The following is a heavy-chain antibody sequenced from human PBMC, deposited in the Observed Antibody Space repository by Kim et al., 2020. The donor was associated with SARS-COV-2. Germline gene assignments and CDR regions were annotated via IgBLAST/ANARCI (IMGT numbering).Heavy chain of an antibody. V-gene: IGHV1-3*01. CDR2: INAGNGNT. Sequence: ASVKVSCKASGYTFTSYAMHWVRQAPGQRLEWMGWINAGNGNTKYSQKFQGRVTITRDTSASTAYMELSSLRSEDTAVYYCARNPVLSWGPIYYYYGMDVWGRGTTVTVSS. CDR3: ARNPVLSWGPIYYYYGMDV. J-gene: IGHJ6*02. CDR1: GYTFTSYA. D-gene: IGHD3-16*01.